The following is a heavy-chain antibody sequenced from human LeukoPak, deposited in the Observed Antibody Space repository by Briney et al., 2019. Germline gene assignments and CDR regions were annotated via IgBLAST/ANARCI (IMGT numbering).Heavy chain of an antibody. CDR1: GFIFSSYS. Sequence: GGSLRLSCAASGFIFSSYSMNWLRQAPGKGLEGVSYISSSNGTIYYADFVKGRFTISRDNAKNSLYLQMNSLRAEDTAVYYCARVQANFHTVVVVPAASRTYYYYMDVWGKGTTVTVSS. J-gene: IGHJ6*03. CDR3: ARVQANFHTVVVVPAASRTYYYYMDV. CDR2: ISSSNGTI. V-gene: IGHV3-48*04. D-gene: IGHD2-2*01.